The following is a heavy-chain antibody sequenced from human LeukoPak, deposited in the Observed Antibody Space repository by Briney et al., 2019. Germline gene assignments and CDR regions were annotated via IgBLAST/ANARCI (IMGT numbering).Heavy chain of an antibody. V-gene: IGHV5-51*01. Sequence: GESLKISCKGSEYRFNSYWIGWVRQMPGKGLEWMGVIYGGDSETRYSPSFQGHVTISADKSIWTAYLQWSSLKASDTAMYYCARLSEELEAHFDFWGQGTPVTVSS. J-gene: IGHJ4*02. CDR2: IYGGDSET. CDR3: ARLSEELEAHFDF. D-gene: IGHD6-13*01. CDR1: EYRFNSYW.